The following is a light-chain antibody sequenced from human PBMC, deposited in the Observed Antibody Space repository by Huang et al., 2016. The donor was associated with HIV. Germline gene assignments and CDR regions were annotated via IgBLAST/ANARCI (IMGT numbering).Light chain of an antibody. CDR1: QSVSSN. Sequence: EIVMTQSPATLSVSPGERATLSCRASQSVSSNLVWYQQKPGQAPRLLIYGASTRATGIPARCSGSGSGTEFTLTISSLQSEEFAVYYCQQYNNWPPYTFGQGTKLEIK. V-gene: IGKV3-15*01. CDR3: QQYNNWPPYT. J-gene: IGKJ2*01. CDR2: GAS.